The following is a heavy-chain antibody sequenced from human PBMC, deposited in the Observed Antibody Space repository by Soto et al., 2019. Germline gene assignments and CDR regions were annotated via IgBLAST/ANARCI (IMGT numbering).Heavy chain of an antibody. D-gene: IGHD6-19*01. V-gene: IGHV3-74*01. Sequence: GGSLRLSCAASGFTFSSYWMHWVRQAPGKGLVWVSRINSDGSSTSYADSVKGRFTISRDNAKNTLYLQMNSLRAEDTAVYYCARVRIALAPYNWFDPWGQGTLVTVSS. CDR2: INSDGSST. CDR3: ARVRIALAPYNWFDP. J-gene: IGHJ5*02. CDR1: GFTFSSYW.